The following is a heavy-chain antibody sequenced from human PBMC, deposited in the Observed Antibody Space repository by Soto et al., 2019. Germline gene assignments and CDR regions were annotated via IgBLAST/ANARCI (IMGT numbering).Heavy chain of an antibody. CDR3: ANMQRYSSAWGHYYHGLDV. CDR2: IFWDDDE. Sequence: QITLKESGPALLKPTQTLTLTCNFSGFSLTTSGVGVAWIRQSPGKALERLALIFWDDDEDYSPSLHNRLTISKETPKNEVVLTMTNMDPVDTATYYCANMQRYSSAWGHYYHGLDVWGQGTTVTVSS. D-gene: IGHD6-25*01. V-gene: IGHV2-5*02. J-gene: IGHJ6*02. CDR1: GFSLTTSGVG.